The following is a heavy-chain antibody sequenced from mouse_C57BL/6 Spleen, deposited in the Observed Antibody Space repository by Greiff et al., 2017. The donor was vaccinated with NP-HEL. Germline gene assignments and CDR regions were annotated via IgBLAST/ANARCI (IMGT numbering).Heavy chain of an antibody. Sequence: QVQLQQPGAELVKPGASVKLSCKASGYTFTSYWMQWVKQRPGQGLEWIGEIDPSDSYTNYNQKFKGKATLTVDTSSSTAYMQLSSLTSEDSAVYYCARWAYYSNYGYAMDYWGQGTSVTVSS. CDR1: GYTFTSYW. J-gene: IGHJ4*01. CDR3: ARWAYYSNYGYAMDY. D-gene: IGHD2-5*01. CDR2: IDPSDSYT. V-gene: IGHV1-50*01.